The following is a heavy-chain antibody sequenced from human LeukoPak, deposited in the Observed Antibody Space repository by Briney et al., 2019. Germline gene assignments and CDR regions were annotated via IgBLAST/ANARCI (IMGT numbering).Heavy chain of an antibody. V-gene: IGHV4-34*01. Sequence: SETLSLTCDVYGGSFSGYYWSWIRQPPGKGLEWIGEIYHSGSTNYNPSLKSRVTISLDTSKTQFSLRLSSVTAADTAVYYCARDRGTWNDDGFDYWGQGTLVTVSS. CDR1: GGSFSGYY. CDR3: ARDRGTWNDDGFDY. CDR2: IYHSGST. D-gene: IGHD1-1*01. J-gene: IGHJ4*02.